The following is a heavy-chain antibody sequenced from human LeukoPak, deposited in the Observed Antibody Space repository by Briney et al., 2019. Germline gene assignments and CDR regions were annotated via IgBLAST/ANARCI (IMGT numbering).Heavy chain of an antibody. V-gene: IGHV3-49*04. J-gene: IGHJ4*02. CDR3: SRDLSWSFDY. D-gene: IGHD6-13*01. CDR2: IRSKAYGGTT. Sequence: PGGSLRLSCAASGFTFSSYAMSRVRQAPGKGLEWVGFIRSKAYGGTTEYAASMEGRFSISRDDSKSIAYLQMNSPKTEDTAVYYCSRDLSWSFDYWGQGILVTVSS. CDR1: GFTFSSYA.